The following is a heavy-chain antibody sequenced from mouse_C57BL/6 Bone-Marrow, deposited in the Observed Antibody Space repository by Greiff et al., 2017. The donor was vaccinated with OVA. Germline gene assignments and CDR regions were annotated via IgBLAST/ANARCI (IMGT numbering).Heavy chain of an antibody. D-gene: IGHD2-1*01. CDR3: AKGGNYL. J-gene: IGHJ4*01. Sequence: VQLQQPGAELVRPGTSVKLSCKASGYTFTSYWMHWVQQRPGQGLEWIGVIDPSDSYTNYNQKLKGKATLTVDTSSSTAYMQLSSRTSEDSAVYYCAKGGNYLWGQGTSVTVSS. CDR1: GYTFTSYW. CDR2: IDPSDSYT. V-gene: IGHV1-59*01.